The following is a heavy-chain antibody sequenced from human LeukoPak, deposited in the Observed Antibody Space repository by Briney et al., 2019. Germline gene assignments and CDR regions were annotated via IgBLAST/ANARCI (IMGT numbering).Heavy chain of an antibody. CDR3: ARDSRYDILTGPLDY. Sequence: GGSLRLSCAASGFTFSSYGMHWVRQAPGKGLEWVAVIWYDGSNKYYADSVKGRFTISRDNSKDTLYLQMNSLRAEDTAVYYCARDSRYDILTGPLDYWGQGTLVTVSS. CDR2: IWYDGSNK. D-gene: IGHD3-9*01. J-gene: IGHJ4*02. V-gene: IGHV3-33*01. CDR1: GFTFSSYG.